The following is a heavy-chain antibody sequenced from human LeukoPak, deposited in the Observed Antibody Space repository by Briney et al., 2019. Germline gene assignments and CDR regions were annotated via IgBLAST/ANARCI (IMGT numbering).Heavy chain of an antibody. V-gene: IGHV3-15*01. J-gene: IGHJ4*02. CDR3: TTDPVNNPERCLQRGSDY. CDR1: GFTFSNAW. D-gene: IGHD5-24*01. CDR2: LKSKTEGGTT. Sequence: GGGLRLSCAASGFTFSNAWMSWVRQAPGRGREWVGRLKSKTEGGTTDYAAPVKGRFTISRDDSKNTLYLQMNSLKTEDTAVYYCTTDPVNNPERCLQRGSDYWGQGTLVTASS.